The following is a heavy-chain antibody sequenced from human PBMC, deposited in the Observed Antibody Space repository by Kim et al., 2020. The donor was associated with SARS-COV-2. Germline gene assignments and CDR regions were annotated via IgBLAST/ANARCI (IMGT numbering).Heavy chain of an antibody. V-gene: IGHV3-74*01. J-gene: IGHJ6*02. CDR3: AREGGYSGYEFSYYGMDV. CDR1: GFTFSSYW. D-gene: IGHD5-12*01. CDR2: INSDGSST. Sequence: GGSLRLSCAASGFTFSSYWMHWVRQAPGKGLVWVSRINSDGSSTSYADSVKGRFTISRDNAKNTLYLQMNSLRAEDTAVYYCAREGGYSGYEFSYYGMDVWGHGTTVTVSS.